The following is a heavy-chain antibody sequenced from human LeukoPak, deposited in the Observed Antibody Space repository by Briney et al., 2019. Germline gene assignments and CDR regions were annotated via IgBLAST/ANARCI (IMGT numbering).Heavy chain of an antibody. D-gene: IGHD2-2*01. CDR1: GYTFTGYY. CDR2: LNPDSGVT. J-gene: IGHJ4*02. V-gene: IGHV1-2*02. Sequence: GASVKVSSKASGYTFTGYYMHWVRQAPGRGGEWMGWLNPDSGVTNYAQKFQGRVTMTRDTSISTDYMGLSRLRSDSTPVYYCARDLPGCSRTSCYGVREDYWGQGSQVSVSS. CDR3: ARDLPGCSRTSCYGVREDY.